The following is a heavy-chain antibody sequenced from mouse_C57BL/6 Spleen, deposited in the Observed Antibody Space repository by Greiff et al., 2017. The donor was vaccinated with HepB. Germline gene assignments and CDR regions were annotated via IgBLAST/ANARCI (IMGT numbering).Heavy chain of an antibody. CDR1: GYTFTSYG. V-gene: IGHV1-81*01. J-gene: IGHJ3*01. D-gene: IGHD1-1*01. CDR3: ARRGSSSWFAY. CDR2: IYPRSGNT. Sequence: QVQLQQSGAELARPGASVKLSCKASGYTFTSYGISWVKQRTGQGLEWIGEIYPRSGNTYYNEKFKGKATLTAGKSSSTAYMELRSLTSEDSAVYFCARRGSSSWFAYWGQGTLVTVSA.